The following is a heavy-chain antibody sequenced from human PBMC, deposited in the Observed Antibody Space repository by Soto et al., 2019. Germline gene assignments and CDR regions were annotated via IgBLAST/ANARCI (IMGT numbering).Heavy chain of an antibody. Sequence: LRLSFAASGFTFSSYGMHWVRQAPGKGLEWVAVIWYDGSNKYYADSVKGRFTISRDNSKNTLYLQMNSLRAEDTAVYYCARDSYGSGSSYSYYYYYGMDVWGQGTTVTVSS. CDR1: GFTFSSYG. V-gene: IGHV3-33*01. D-gene: IGHD3-10*01. J-gene: IGHJ6*02. CDR2: IWYDGSNK. CDR3: ARDSYGSGSSYSYYYYYGMDV.